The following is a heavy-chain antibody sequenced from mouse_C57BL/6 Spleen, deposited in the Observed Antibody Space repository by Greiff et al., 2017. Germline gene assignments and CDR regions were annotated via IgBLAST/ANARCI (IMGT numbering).Heavy chain of an antibody. V-gene: IGHV1-7*01. Sequence: QVQLKESGAELANPGASVKLSCKASGYTFTSYWMHWVKQRPGQGLEWIGYINPSSGYTKYNQKFKDKATLTADKSSSTAYMQLSSLTYEDSAVYYCARGTTDSYFDYWGQGTTLTVSS. CDR1: GYTFTSYW. CDR2: INPSSGYT. D-gene: IGHD3-2*01. CDR3: ARGTTDSYFDY. J-gene: IGHJ2*01.